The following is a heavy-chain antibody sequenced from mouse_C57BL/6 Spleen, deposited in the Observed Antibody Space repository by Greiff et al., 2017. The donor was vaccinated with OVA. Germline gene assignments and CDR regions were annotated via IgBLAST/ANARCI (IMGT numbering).Heavy chain of an antibody. D-gene: IGHD2-5*01. V-gene: IGHV2-2*01. Sequence: VQLQESGPGLVQPSQSLSITCTVSGFSLTSYGVHWVRQSPGTGLEWLGVIWSGGSTDYNAAFISRLSISKDNSKSQVFFKMISLQADDTAIYYCSSGIVTYAMDYWGQGTSVTVSS. CDR2: IWSGGST. CDR1: GFSLTSYG. J-gene: IGHJ4*01. CDR3: SSGIVTYAMDY.